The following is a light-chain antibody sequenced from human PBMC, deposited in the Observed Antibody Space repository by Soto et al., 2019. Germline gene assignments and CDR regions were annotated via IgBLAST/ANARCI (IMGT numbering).Light chain of an antibody. V-gene: IGKV3-20*01. CDR3: QQYGSSSIT. CDR1: QSVSSTY. J-gene: IGKJ5*01. CDR2: RTS. Sequence: EIVLTQSPGPLSLSPGESATLSCRASQSVSSTYLAWYQQKPGQAPRLLIYRTSTRATGIPDRFSGSGSGTDFTLTISRLEPEDFAVYYCQQYGSSSITFGQGTRLEL.